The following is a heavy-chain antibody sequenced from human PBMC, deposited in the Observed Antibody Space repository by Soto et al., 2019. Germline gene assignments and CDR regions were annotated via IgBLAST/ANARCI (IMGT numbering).Heavy chain of an antibody. CDR1: GDTFTDYY. Sequence: QVQLVQSGAEVKKPGASVKVSCKASGDTFTDYYIHWVRQAPGQGLEWMGTVNPSGGHTTYAQHFLGRITMTRDTSTSTLYMELTXXXXXXXXXXXXXXXXXXXXXXXXXXXWGQGTLVTVSS. J-gene: IGHJ4*02. CDR2: VNPSGGHT. V-gene: IGHV1-46*01. CDR3: XXXXXXXXXXXXXXX.